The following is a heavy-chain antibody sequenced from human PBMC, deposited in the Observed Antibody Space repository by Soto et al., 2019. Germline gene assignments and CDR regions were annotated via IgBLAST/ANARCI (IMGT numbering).Heavy chain of an antibody. CDR2: IVVGSGNT. V-gene: IGHV1-58*01. J-gene: IGHJ4*02. CDR1: GFTFTSSA. D-gene: IGHD4-17*01. Sequence: GASVKVSCKASGFTFTSSAVQWVRQARGQRLEWIGWIVVGSGNTNYAQKFQERVTITRDMSTSTAYMELSSLRSEDTAVYYCYYGGNSRPFDYWGQGTLVTVSS. CDR3: YYGGNSRPFDY.